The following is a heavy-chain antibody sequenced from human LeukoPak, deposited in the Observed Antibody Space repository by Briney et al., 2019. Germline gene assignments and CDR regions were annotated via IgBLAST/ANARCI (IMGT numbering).Heavy chain of an antibody. CDR3: ASRDRAYCGGDCYNTDY. Sequence: EPSETLSLTCTVSGDSISSRSYYWGWIRQPPGKGLEWIGSIYYSGSTYYNPSLKSRVTISVDTSKNQFSLKLSSVTAADTAVYYCASRDRAYCGGDCYNTDYWGQGTLVTVSS. CDR2: IYYSGST. CDR1: GDSISSRSYY. V-gene: IGHV4-39*01. J-gene: IGHJ4*02. D-gene: IGHD2-21*02.